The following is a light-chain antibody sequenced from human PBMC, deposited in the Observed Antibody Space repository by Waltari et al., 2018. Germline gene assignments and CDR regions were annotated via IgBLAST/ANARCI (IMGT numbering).Light chain of an antibody. CDR1: SSDIGGYKY. J-gene: IGLJ3*02. Sequence: QSALTQSPSASGSPGQSVTIFCTGTSSDIGGYKYVSWYQQHPGKAPKLMIYEVSKRPSGVPDRCSGSKSGNTASLAISGLRSEDEADYYCAVWDDSLSGRVFGGGTKVTVL. CDR2: EVS. CDR3: AVWDDSLSGRV. V-gene: IGLV2-8*01.